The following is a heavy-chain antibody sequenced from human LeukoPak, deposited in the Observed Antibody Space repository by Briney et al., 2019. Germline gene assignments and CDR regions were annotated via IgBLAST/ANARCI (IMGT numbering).Heavy chain of an antibody. J-gene: IGHJ5*02. CDR1: GGSISSSSYY. D-gene: IGHD2-2*01. CDR2: IYYSGST. V-gene: IGHV4-39*01. Sequence: TSETLSLTCTVSGGSISSSSYYWGWIRQPPGKGLEWIGSIYYSGSTYYNPSLKSRVTISVDTSKNQFSLKLSSVTAADTAVYYCASRLGYCSSTSCYNWFDPWGQGTLVTVSP. CDR3: ASRLGYCSSTSCYNWFDP.